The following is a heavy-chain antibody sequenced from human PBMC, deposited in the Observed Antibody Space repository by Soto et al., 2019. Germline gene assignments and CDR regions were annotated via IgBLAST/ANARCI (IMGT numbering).Heavy chain of an antibody. D-gene: IGHD3-3*01. CDR2: ISSSGSTI. CDR3: ARVGVTIFGVVRKDGMDV. J-gene: IGHJ6*02. Sequence: VGSLRLSCAASGFTFSDYYMSWIRQAPGKGLEWVSYISSSGSTIYYADSVKGRFTISRDNAKNSLYLQMNSLRAEDTAVYYCARVGVTIFGVVRKDGMDVWGQGTTVTVSS. V-gene: IGHV3-11*01. CDR1: GFTFSDYY.